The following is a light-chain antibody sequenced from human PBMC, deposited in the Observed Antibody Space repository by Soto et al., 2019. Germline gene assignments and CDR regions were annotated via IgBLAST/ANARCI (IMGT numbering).Light chain of an antibody. CDR3: AAWDDSLNGRYV. Sequence: QSVLTQPPSASGTPGQRVIISCSGSSSHIGSNTVNWYQQLPGTAPKLLIDSNNQRPSGVPDRFSGSKSGNSASLAISGLQSEDEADYYCAAWDDSLNGRYVFGTGTKLTVL. J-gene: IGLJ1*01. V-gene: IGLV1-44*01. CDR2: SNN. CDR1: SSHIGSNT.